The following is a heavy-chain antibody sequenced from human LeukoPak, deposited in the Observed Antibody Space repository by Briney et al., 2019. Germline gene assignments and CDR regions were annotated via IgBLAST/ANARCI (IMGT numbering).Heavy chain of an antibody. J-gene: IGHJ4*02. Sequence: GGSLRLSCAASGFTVSSNYMSWVRQAPGKGLEWVSVIYSGGSTYYADSVKGRFTISRDNSKNTLYLQMNSLRAEDTAVYYCARAVAGGWVDYWGQGTLVTVSS. CDR1: GFTVSSNY. CDR3: ARAVAGGWVDY. D-gene: IGHD6-19*01. V-gene: IGHV3-53*01. CDR2: IYSGGST.